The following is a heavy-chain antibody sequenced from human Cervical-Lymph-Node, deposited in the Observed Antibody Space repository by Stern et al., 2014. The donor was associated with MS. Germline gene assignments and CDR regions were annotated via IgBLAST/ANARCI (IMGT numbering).Heavy chain of an antibody. CDR1: GFGFGTSW. Sequence: EVQLVESGGGLVQPGGPLGLSCVASGFGFGTSWMSWVRQPPGRGLGWVANIRQDGYDKFYVDSVKGRFTISRDNARNSLYLQMNSLTVADTAVYYCARDRRAFLDYWGQGTHVAVSS. D-gene: IGHD2/OR15-2a*01. CDR3: ARDRRAFLDY. V-gene: IGHV3-7*01. J-gene: IGHJ4*02. CDR2: IRQDGYDK.